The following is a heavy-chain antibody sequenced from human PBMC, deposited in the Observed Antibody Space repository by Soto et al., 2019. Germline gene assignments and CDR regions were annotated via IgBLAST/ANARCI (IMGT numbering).Heavy chain of an antibody. J-gene: IGHJ5*02. Sequence: QVQLVQSGAEVKKPGASVKVSCKASGYTFTTYDINWVRQATGQGLEWMGWMNPNSGNTGYAQKVQARVTMTRNTSISTAYMELSSLRSEDTAVYYCARGLIVEGVRYFDPWGQGTLVTVSA. D-gene: IGHD3-16*01. CDR1: GYTFTTYD. CDR2: MNPNSGNT. V-gene: IGHV1-8*01. CDR3: ARGLIVEGVRYFDP.